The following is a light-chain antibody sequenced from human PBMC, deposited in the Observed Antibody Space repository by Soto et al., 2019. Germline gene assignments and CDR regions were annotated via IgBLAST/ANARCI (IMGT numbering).Light chain of an antibody. CDR2: GAS. Sequence: EIVLTQSPGTLFFSPGERATLSCRDSQSVSRSFLAWYQQNPGQAPRLLIYGASSRATGIPDRFSGSGSGTDFTLTISRLEPEDFAVYFCQQHDSSPRTFGQGTKVEIK. CDR1: QSVSRSF. V-gene: IGKV3-20*01. CDR3: QQHDSSPRT. J-gene: IGKJ1*01.